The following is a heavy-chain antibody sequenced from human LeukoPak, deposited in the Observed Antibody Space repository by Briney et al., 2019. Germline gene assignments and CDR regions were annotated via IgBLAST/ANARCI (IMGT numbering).Heavy chain of an antibody. Sequence: SETLSLTCTVSGGSISSYYWSWIRQPAGKGLEWIGRIYTSGSTNYNPSLKSRVTMSVDTSKNQFSLKLSSVTAADTAVYYCAKEIWPTVTTPGHTHFDYWGQGTLVTVSS. CDR3: AKEIWPTVTTPGHTHFDY. CDR2: IYTSGST. J-gene: IGHJ4*02. V-gene: IGHV4-4*07. CDR1: GGSISSYY. D-gene: IGHD4-17*01.